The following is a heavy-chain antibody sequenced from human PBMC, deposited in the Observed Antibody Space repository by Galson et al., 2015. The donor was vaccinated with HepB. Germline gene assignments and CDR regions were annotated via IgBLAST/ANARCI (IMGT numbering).Heavy chain of an antibody. CDR2: ISRSVDHT. Sequence: SLRPGCAASGVTFGSTDIAWVRQAPGKGLECVSLISRSVDHTYYAAPVKGWLTISRDNSKNTLHLQMNSLRAEDTAIYYCAKRSNNLNDRSLDYWGQGTLVTVSS. D-gene: IGHD1-20*01. CDR3: AKRSNNLNDRSLDY. CDR1: GVTFGSTD. J-gene: IGHJ4*02. V-gene: IGHV3-23*01.